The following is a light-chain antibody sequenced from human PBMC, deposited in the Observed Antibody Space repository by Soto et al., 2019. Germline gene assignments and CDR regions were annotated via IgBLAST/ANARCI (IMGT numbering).Light chain of an antibody. V-gene: IGLV2-14*01. CDR2: DVR. CDR3: SSYTSSSTPWV. J-gene: IGLJ1*01. CDR1: SSDVGGYNY. Sequence: QSALTQPASVSVSPGQSITISCTGTSSDVGGYNYVSWYQQHPGKAPKLMIYDVRNRPSGVSNRFSGSKSGNTASLTISGLQAEDEADYYCSSYTSSSTPWVFGPGTKLTVL.